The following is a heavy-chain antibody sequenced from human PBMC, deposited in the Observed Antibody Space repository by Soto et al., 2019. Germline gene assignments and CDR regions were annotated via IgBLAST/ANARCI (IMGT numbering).Heavy chain of an antibody. V-gene: IGHV3-23*01. CDR2: ISGGGGSI. CDR3: AKDRRMTTTDAFDI. Sequence: GGSLRLSCAASGFTFSSYDMSWVRQAPGKGLEWVSDISGGGGSIYYADSVKGRFTISRDNSKNTLYLQMNSLRAEDTAVYYCAKDRRMTTTDAFDIWGQGTMVTVSS. CDR1: GFTFSSYD. J-gene: IGHJ3*02.